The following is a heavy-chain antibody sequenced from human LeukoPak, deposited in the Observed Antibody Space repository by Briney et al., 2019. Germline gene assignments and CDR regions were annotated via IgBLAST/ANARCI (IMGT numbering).Heavy chain of an antibody. J-gene: IGHJ5*02. CDR3: ARVGSWSTMVRGAINWFDP. D-gene: IGHD3-10*01. CDR1: GGSISSDTYY. V-gene: IGHV4-61*01. Sequence: SETLSLTCTVSGGSISSDTYYWSWIRQPPGKGLEWIGYIYYSGSTNYNPSLKSRVTISVDTSKNQFSLKLSSVTAADTAVYYCARVGSWSTMVRGAINWFDPWGQGTLVTVSS. CDR2: IYYSGST.